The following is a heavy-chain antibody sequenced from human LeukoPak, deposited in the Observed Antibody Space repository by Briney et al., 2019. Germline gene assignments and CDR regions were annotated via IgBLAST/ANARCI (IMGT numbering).Heavy chain of an antibody. D-gene: IGHD3-10*01. J-gene: IGHJ5*02. V-gene: IGHV1-46*01. Sequence: ASVKVSCKASGGTFSSYAISWVRQAPGQGLEWMGIINPSGGSTSYAQKFQGRVTMTRDTSTSTVYMELSSLRSEDTAVYYCARASPGWFDPWGQGTLVTVSS. CDR2: INPSGGST. CDR3: ARASPGWFDP. CDR1: GGTFSSYA.